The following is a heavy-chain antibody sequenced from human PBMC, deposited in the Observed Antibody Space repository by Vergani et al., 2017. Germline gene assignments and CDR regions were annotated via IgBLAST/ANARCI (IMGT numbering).Heavy chain of an antibody. CDR3: AREDYGDYGPDAFDI. CDR2: INHSGST. J-gene: IGHJ3*02. V-gene: IGHV4-34*01. D-gene: IGHD4-17*01. Sequence: QVQLQQWGAGLLKPSETLSLTCAVYGGSFSGYYWSWIRQPPGKGLEWIGEINHSGSTNYNPSLKSRVTISVDTSKNQFSLKLSSVTAADTAVYYCAREDYGDYGPDAFDIWGQGTMVTVSS. CDR1: GGSFSGYY.